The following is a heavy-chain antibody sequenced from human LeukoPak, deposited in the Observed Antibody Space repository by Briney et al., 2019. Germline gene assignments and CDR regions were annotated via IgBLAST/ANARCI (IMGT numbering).Heavy chain of an antibody. CDR2: INHSGTST. D-gene: IGHD6-19*01. CDR3: ARNGASSGRPYHFDY. J-gene: IGHJ4*02. V-gene: IGHV4-34*01. CDR1: GGSFSDYH. Sequence: SETLSLTCAVYGGSFSDYHWNWIRQPPGKGLEWIGEINHSGTSTNYNPSLKSRVTISVDTSKNQFSLKLSSVTAADTAVYYCARNGASSGRPYHFDYWGQGTLVTVSS.